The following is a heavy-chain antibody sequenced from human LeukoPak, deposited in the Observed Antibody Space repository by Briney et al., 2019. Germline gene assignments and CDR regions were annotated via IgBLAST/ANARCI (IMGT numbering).Heavy chain of an antibody. CDR2: IGSSTRTM. Sequence: PGGSLRLSCAASGLSFSTYDMTWVRQAPGKGLEWVSYIGSSTRTMYYAESLKGRFIISRDNAKNSLYLQMDSLRAEDTATYYCASLLYGYGYGPFHHWGQGTLVTVSS. CDR1: GLSFSTYD. V-gene: IGHV3-48*03. J-gene: IGHJ4*02. D-gene: IGHD5-18*01. CDR3: ASLLYGYGYGPFHH.